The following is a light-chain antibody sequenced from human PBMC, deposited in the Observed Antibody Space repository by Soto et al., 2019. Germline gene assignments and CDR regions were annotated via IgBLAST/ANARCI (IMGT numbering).Light chain of an antibody. V-gene: IGLV1-40*01. CDR3: AAWDDSLNEYV. J-gene: IGLJ1*01. Sequence: SALTQPPSVSGAPGQRVTISCTGSNSNIGAGYDVHWYQHFPGTAPRLLIYNNTNRPSGVPDRFSGSKSGTSASLAISGLQPEDEADYCCAAWDDSLNEYVFGDGTKVTV. CDR2: NNT. CDR1: NSNIGAGYD.